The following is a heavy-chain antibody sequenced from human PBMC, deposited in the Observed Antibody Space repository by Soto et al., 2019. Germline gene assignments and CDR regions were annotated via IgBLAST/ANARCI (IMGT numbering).Heavy chain of an antibody. CDR2: ISYEGSNK. CDR3: ARDVAAYDYGSGSYLNARYFDY. J-gene: IGHJ4*02. D-gene: IGHD3-10*01. Sequence: GGSLRLCCAASGFTFSGYGMHWVRQAPGKGLAWVAVISYEGSNKYYADSVKGRFTISRDNSKNTLYLEMNSLRAEDRAVYYCARDVAAYDYGSGSYLNARYFDYWGQGTLVTVSS. CDR1: GFTFSGYG. V-gene: IGHV3-30*03.